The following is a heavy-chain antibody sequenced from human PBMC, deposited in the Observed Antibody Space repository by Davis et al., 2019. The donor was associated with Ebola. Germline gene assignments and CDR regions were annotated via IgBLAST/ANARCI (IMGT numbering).Heavy chain of an antibody. Sequence: PGGSLRLSCAAAGFAFSNYAMHWVRQVPGKGLEWVSGISWNSGSRDYADSVKGRFTISRDNAKNSLYLQMNSLRAEDTALYYCAKDRLAYYYGMDVWGQGTTVTVSS. CDR1: GFAFSNYA. J-gene: IGHJ6*02. V-gene: IGHV3-9*01. CDR2: ISWNSGSR. CDR3: AKDRLAYYYGMDV.